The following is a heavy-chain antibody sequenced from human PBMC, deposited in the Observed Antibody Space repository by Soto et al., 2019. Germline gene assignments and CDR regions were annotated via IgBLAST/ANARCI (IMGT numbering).Heavy chain of an antibody. CDR2: IIPSLGIA. V-gene: IGHV1-69*08. J-gene: IGHJ4*02. Sequence: QVQLVQSGAEVKKPGSSVKVSCKASGGTFSSYTISWVRQAPGQGLEWMGRIIPSLGIANYAQKVQGRDKITADKSTSTAYMELSSLSSEDTAVYYCARELGVVAAGFDYWGQGTLVTVSS. D-gene: IGHD2-15*01. CDR3: ARELGVVAAGFDY. CDR1: GGTFSSYT.